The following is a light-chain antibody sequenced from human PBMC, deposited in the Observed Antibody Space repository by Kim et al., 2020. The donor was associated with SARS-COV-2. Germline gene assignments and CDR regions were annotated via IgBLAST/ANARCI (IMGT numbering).Light chain of an antibody. Sequence: GDTVTISCTRNIGTIATSYVQWYRQRPGTAPTVVIYEDKRRHSGVPDRFSGSIDASSNSASLAISGLETEDEAYYYCHSYDGTLWVFGGGTRLTVL. V-gene: IGLV6-57*03. CDR1: IGTIATSY. CDR3: HSYDGTLWV. J-gene: IGLJ3*02. CDR2: EDK.